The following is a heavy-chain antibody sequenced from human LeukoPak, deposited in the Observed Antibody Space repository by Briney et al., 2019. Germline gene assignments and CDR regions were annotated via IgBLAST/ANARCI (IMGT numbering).Heavy chain of an antibody. Sequence: ASVKVSCKASGYTFTSYDINWVRQATGQGLEWMGWMNPNSGNTGYAQKFQGRVTVTRNTSISTAYMELSSLRSEDTAVYYCARDRVGIALNYYYYYMDVWGKGTTVTISS. CDR2: MNPNSGNT. D-gene: IGHD2-21*01. V-gene: IGHV1-8*01. CDR1: GYTFTSYD. J-gene: IGHJ6*03. CDR3: ARDRVGIALNYYYYYMDV.